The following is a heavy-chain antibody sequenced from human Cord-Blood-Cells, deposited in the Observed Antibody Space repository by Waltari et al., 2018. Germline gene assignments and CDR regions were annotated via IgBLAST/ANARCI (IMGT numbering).Heavy chain of an antibody. V-gene: IGHV3-21*01. CDR1: AATFRGNR. CDR2: IGSSSSYI. D-gene: IGHD1-26*01. J-gene: IGHJ6*02. CDR3: ARSGASAPGLSGSYYYYYGMDV. Sequence: ELQLVESEGGLVTPGGSLRLCCAASAATFRGNRPKWVRPASVTGQEWLSSIGSSSSYIYYAVSVKGRFTISRDNAKNSLYQQMNSLRAEDTAVYYCARSGASAPGLSGSYYYYYGMDVWGQGTTVTVSS.